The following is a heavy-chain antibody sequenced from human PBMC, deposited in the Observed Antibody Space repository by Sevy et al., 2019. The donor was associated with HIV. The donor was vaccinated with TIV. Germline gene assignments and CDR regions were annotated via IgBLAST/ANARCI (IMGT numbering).Heavy chain of an antibody. V-gene: IGHV3-30*18. CDR1: GFSFSYYG. J-gene: IGHJ6*02. Sequence: GGSLRLSCTASGFSFSYYGIHWVRQAPGKGLDWVALISHDGINEYYADSVKGRFTISRDNSKNTAYLEMNSLRNEDTAIYFCANAYSGSYSHSYLYAPDVWGQGTTVTVSS. CDR2: ISHDGINE. CDR3: ANAYSGSYSHSYLYAPDV. D-gene: IGHD1-26*01.